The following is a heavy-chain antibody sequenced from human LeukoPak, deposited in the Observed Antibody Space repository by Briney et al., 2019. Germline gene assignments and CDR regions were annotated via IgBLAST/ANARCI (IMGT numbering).Heavy chain of an antibody. Sequence: MASETLSLTCTVSGGSISSGSYYWSWIRQPAGKGLEWIGRIYTSGSTNYNPSLKSRVTISVDTSKNQFSLKLSSVTAADTAVYYCARALGDYYGSGSQLDYWGQGTLVTVSS. V-gene: IGHV4-61*02. CDR3: ARALGDYYGSGSQLDY. CDR2: IYTSGST. D-gene: IGHD3-10*01. J-gene: IGHJ4*02. CDR1: GGSISSGSYY.